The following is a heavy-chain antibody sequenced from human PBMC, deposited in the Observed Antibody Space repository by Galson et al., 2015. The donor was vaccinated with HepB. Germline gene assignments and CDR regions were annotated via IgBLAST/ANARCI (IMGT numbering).Heavy chain of an antibody. D-gene: IGHD1-7*01. Sequence: SLRLSCAASGFTFGDYAMGWFRQAPGKGLEWVGFIRSKAYGGTTEYAASVKGRFTISRDDSKSIAYLQMNSLKTEDTAVYYCTRDYYNWNSNWFDPWGQGTLVTVSS. CDR1: GFTFGDYA. V-gene: IGHV3-49*03. CDR3: TRDYYNWNSNWFDP. CDR2: IRSKAYGGTT. J-gene: IGHJ5*02.